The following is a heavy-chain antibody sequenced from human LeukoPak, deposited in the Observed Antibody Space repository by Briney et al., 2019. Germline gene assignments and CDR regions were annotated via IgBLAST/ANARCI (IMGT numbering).Heavy chain of an antibody. CDR1: GFTVSRNY. J-gene: IGHJ4*02. V-gene: IGHV3-66*01. D-gene: IGHD6-19*01. CDR3: ARVDSGWYYFDY. Sequence: GGSLRLSCAVSGFTVSRNYMSWVRQAPGKGLEWVSVIYSGGRTYYADSVKGRFTISRDNSKNTLYLQMNSLRADDTALYYCARVDSGWYYFDYWGQGTLVTVSS. CDR2: IYSGGRT.